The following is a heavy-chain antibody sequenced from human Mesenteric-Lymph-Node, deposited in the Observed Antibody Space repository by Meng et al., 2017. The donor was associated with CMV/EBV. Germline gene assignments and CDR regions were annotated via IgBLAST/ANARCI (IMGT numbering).Heavy chain of an antibody. V-gene: IGHV4-34*01. J-gene: IGHJ4*02. CDR3: ARSRGQYSSSWYFGPSSGYYFDY. Sequence: SETLSLTCAVYGGSFSGYYWSWIRQPPGKGLEWIGEIKHSGSTNYNPTLKRRVTISVDTSKNQFSLKLSSVTAADTAVYYCARSRGQYSSSWYFGPSSGYYFDYWGQGTLVTVSS. CDR1: GGSFSGYY. CDR2: IKHSGST. D-gene: IGHD6-13*01.